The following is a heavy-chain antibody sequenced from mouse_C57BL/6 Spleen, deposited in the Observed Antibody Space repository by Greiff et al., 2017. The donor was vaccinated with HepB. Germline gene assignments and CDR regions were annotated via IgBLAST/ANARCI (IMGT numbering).Heavy chain of an antibody. Sequence: EVRLVESGGGLVKPGGSLKLSCAASGFTFSDYGMHWVRQAPEKGLEWVAYISSGSSTIYYADTVKGRFTISRDNAKNTLFLQMTRLRSEDTAMYYCARDYGSSPRYWGQGTTLTVSS. V-gene: IGHV5-17*01. CDR3: ARDYGSSPRY. D-gene: IGHD1-1*01. CDR1: GFTFSDYG. CDR2: ISSGSSTI. J-gene: IGHJ2*01.